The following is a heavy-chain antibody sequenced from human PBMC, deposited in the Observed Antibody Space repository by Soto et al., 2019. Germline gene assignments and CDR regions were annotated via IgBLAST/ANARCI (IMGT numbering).Heavy chain of an antibody. CDR3: ARARALLRAGDY. CDR1: GACLNRTGSA. CDR2: IYYTGTT. D-gene: IGHD2-15*01. V-gene: IGHV4-30-4*08. Sequence: LSLASTVCGACLNRTGSAWHWIRQAPGKGLQWLGYIYYTGTTSYNPSLQSRINITIDTSKDQFSLALQSVTVADMAVYFPARARALLRAGDYCGQRSQVTVPS. J-gene: IGHJ4*02.